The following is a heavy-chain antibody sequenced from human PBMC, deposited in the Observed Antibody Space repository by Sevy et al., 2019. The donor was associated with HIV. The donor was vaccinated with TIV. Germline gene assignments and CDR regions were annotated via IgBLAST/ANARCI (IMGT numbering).Heavy chain of an antibody. V-gene: IGHV3-48*02. D-gene: IGHD4-17*01. Sequence: GGSLRLSCAASGFTFSSYSMNWVRQAPGKGLEWVSYISSSSSTIYYADSVKGRFTISRDNAKNSLYLQMNSLRDEDTAVYYCARDNTDDYADFDWYFDLWGRGTLVTVSS. CDR3: ARDNTDDYADFDWYFDL. J-gene: IGHJ2*01. CDR1: GFTFSSYS. CDR2: ISSSSSTI.